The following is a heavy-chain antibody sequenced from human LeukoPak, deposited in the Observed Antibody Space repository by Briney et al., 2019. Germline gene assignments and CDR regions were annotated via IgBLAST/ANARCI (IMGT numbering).Heavy chain of an antibody. CDR1: GYRFTSYW. D-gene: IGHD2-15*01. V-gene: IGHV5-51*01. Sequence: GESLKISCKGSGYRFTSYWIGWVRQMPGKGLEWMGIIYPGDSDTRYSPSFQGQVTISADKSISTAYLQWSSLKASDTAMYYCARRYCSGGSCYSPLNWFDPWGQGTLVTVSS. J-gene: IGHJ5*02. CDR2: IYPGDSDT. CDR3: ARRYCSGGSCYSPLNWFDP.